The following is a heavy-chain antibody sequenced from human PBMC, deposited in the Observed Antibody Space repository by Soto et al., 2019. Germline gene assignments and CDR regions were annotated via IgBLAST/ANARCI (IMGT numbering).Heavy chain of an antibody. Sequence: GGSLRLSCAASGFTFDDYAMHWVRQAPGKGLEWVSGISWNSGSIGYADSVKGRFTISRDNAKNSLYLQMNSLRAEDTSLYYCAKDYAPGLEWLLSGDNWFDPWGQGTLVTVSS. D-gene: IGHD3-3*01. CDR2: ISWNSGSI. CDR1: GFTFDDYA. CDR3: AKDYAPGLEWLLSGDNWFDP. J-gene: IGHJ5*02. V-gene: IGHV3-9*01.